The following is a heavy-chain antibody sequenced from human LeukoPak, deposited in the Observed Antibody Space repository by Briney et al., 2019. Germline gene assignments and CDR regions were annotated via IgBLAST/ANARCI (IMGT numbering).Heavy chain of an antibody. J-gene: IGHJ3*02. CDR1: GYTSTRPD. V-gene: IGHV1-8*01. D-gene: IGHD5-24*01. CDR2: MNPSDQT. Sequence: ASVKVSCKAAGYTSTRPDINWVRQATGKGLEWLGWMNPSDQTGYAQNFQGRLTFTRDISRNTAYMELSSLTPDDTAVYFCARYTIANGFDMWGQGTMVTVS. CDR3: ARYTIANGFDM.